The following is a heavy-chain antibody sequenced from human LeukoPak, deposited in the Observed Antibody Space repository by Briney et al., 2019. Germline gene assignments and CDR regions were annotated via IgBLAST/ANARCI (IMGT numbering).Heavy chain of an antibody. J-gene: IGHJ4*02. CDR3: ASETPIAAGPPYFDY. D-gene: IGHD6-6*01. Sequence: ASVKVSCKASENTFTRYYIHWVRQAPGQGLEWMGIINPSGGSPTYAQKFQGRVTMTKDTSTTTVYMEMSSLRSEDTAMYYCASETPIAAGPPYFDYWGQGTLVTVSS. V-gene: IGHV1-46*01. CDR1: ENTFTRYY. CDR2: INPSGGSP.